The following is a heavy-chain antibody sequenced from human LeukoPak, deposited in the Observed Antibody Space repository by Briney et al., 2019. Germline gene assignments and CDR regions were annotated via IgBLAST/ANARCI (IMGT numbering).Heavy chain of an antibody. V-gene: IGHV4-39*01. CDR2: IYYSGST. Sequence: KPSETLSLTCTVSGGSISSSSYYWGWIRQPPGKGLEWIGSIYYSGSTYYNPSLKSRVTISVDTSKNQFSLKLSSVTAADTAVYYCARHRRDYYDSSGYYYVGFDYWGQGTLVTVS. J-gene: IGHJ4*02. CDR1: GGSISSSSYY. D-gene: IGHD3-22*01. CDR3: ARHRRDYYDSSGYYYVGFDY.